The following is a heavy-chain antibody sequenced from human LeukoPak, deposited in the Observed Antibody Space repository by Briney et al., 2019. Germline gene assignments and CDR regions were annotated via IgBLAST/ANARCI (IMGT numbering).Heavy chain of an antibody. D-gene: IGHD6-6*01. CDR3: ARDPIQYSSSHPLDY. V-gene: IGHV3-30-3*01. CDR2: ISYDGSNK. CDR1: GFTFSSYW. J-gene: IGHJ4*02. Sequence: TGGSLRLSCVGSGFTFSSYWMSWVRQAPGKGLEWVAVISYDGSNKYYADSVKGRFTISRDNSKNTLYLQMNSLRAEDTAVYYCARDPIQYSSSHPLDYWGQGTLVTVSS.